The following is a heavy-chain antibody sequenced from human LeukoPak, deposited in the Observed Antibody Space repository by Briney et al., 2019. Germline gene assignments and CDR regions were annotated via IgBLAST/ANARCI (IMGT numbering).Heavy chain of an antibody. Sequence: SVKVSCKASGGTFSSYTISWVRQAPGQGLEWMGRVIPILGIANYAQKFQGRVTITADKSTSTAYMELSSLRSEDTAVYYCARGLDLRFLEWLVAFDNWGQGTMVTVSS. V-gene: IGHV1-69*02. CDR2: VIPILGIA. CDR1: GGTFSSYT. J-gene: IGHJ3*02. D-gene: IGHD3-3*01. CDR3: ARGLDLRFLEWLVAFDN.